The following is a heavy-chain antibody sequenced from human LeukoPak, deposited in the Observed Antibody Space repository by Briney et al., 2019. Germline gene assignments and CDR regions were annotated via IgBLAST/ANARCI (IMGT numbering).Heavy chain of an antibody. Sequence: SETLSLTCTVSGGSISSYYWSWIRQPAGKRLEWIGRIYTSGSTNYNPSLKSRVIMSVDTSKNQFSLNLCSVTAADTAVYYCARGLWFGESLPASDVWGQGTTVTVSS. V-gene: IGHV4-4*07. CDR2: IYTSGST. J-gene: IGHJ6*02. CDR3: ARGLWFGESLPASDV. D-gene: IGHD3-10*01. CDR1: GGSISSYY.